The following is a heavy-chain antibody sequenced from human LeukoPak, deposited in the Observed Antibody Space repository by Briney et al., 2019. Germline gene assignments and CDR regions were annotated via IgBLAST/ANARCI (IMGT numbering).Heavy chain of an antibody. CDR2: ISGSGDDT. J-gene: IGHJ4*02. CDR3: AKHSGNYNFDY. Sequence: GGSLRLSCAASGFTFSNYAMSWVRQAPGKGLDWVSGISGSGDDTYYADSVKGRFTISRDKSKNTLYLQMNSLRAEDTAVYYCAKHSGNYNFDYWGQGTLVTVSS. D-gene: IGHD1-26*01. CDR1: GFTFSNYA. V-gene: IGHV3-23*01.